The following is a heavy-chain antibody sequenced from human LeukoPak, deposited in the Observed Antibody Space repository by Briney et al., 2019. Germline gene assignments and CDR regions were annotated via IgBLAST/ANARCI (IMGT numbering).Heavy chain of an antibody. CDR1: GFTFSSYA. CDR3: ARVNTPPFVWGSYSSYYYGMDV. Sequence: GGSLRLSCAASGFTFSSYAMSWVRQAPGKGLEWVSAISGSGGSTYYADSVKGRFTISRDNSKNTLYLQMNSLRAEDTAVYYCARVNTPPFVWGSYSSYYYGMDVWGQGTTVTVSS. V-gene: IGHV3-23*01. CDR2: ISGSGGST. D-gene: IGHD1-26*01. J-gene: IGHJ6*02.